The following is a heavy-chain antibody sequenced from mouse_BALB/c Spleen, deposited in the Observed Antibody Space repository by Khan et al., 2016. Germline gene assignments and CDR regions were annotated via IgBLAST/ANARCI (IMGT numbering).Heavy chain of an antibody. Sequence: EVKLEVSGPGLVKPSQSLSLTCTVTGYSITSDYAWNWIRQFPGNKLEWMGYISYSGSTSYNPSLKSRISSTRDTSKNQFFLQLNSVTTEDTATYCCASAPPMWYFDVWGAGTTVTVSS. CDR3: ASAPPMWYFDV. V-gene: IGHV3-2*02. CDR2: ISYSGST. CDR1: GYSITSDYA. J-gene: IGHJ1*01.